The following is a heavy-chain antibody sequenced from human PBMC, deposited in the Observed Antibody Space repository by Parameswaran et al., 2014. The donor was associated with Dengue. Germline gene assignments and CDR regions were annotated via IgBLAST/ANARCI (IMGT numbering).Heavy chain of an antibody. V-gene: IGHV1-2*02. CDR2: INPNSGGT. Sequence: WVRQAPGQGLEWMGWINPNSGGTNYAQKFQGRVTMTRDTSISTAYMELSRLRSDDTAVYYCARYPITGTTYHYYYGMDVWGQGTTVTVSS. CDR3: ARYPITGTTYHYYYGMDV. J-gene: IGHJ6*02. D-gene: IGHD1-7*01.